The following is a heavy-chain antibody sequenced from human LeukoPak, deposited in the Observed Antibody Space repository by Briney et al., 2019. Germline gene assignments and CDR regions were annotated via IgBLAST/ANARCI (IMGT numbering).Heavy chain of an antibody. J-gene: IGHJ4*02. CDR1: GGSISSYY. V-gene: IGHV4-59*01. CDR3: ARVVAGPTYFDC. Sequence: SETLSLTCTVSGGSISSYYWSWIRQPPGQGLEWIGYIYYSGTTNYNPSLKSLVTISVDTSKNQFSVKLSSVTAADTAVYYCARVVAGPTYFDCWGQGTLVTVSS. D-gene: IGHD3-10*01. CDR2: IYYSGTT.